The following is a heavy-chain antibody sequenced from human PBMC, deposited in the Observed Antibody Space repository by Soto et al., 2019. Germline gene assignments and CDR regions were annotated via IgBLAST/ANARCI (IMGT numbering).Heavy chain of an antibody. CDR3: APMGV. Sequence: GGSLRLSCAASGFTFSNYAMSWVRQAPGKGLEWVSAISGSDNSTYYADSVKGRFTISRDNSKNTLYPQLNSLTAEDTAVYYCAPMGVWGQGTTVTVSS. CDR2: ISGSDNST. V-gene: IGHV3-23*01. J-gene: IGHJ6*02. CDR1: GFTFSNYA.